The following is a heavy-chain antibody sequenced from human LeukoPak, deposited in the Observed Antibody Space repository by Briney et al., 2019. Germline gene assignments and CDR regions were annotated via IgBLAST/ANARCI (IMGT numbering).Heavy chain of an antibody. CDR3: ARASFIVVVPAATTFDY. J-gene: IGHJ4*02. V-gene: IGHV3-20*03. Sequence: GGSLRLSYAASGFTFDDYGMSWVRQAPGKGLEWVSGINWNGGSTGYADSVKGRFTISRDNAKNSLYLQMNSLRAEDTALYYCARASFIVVVPAATTFDYWGQGTLVTVSS. D-gene: IGHD2-2*01. CDR1: GFTFDDYG. CDR2: INWNGGST.